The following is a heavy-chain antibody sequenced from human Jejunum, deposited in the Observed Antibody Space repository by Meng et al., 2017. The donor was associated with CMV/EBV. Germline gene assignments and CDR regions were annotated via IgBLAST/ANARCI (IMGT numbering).Heavy chain of an antibody. CDR1: GSSFSNSW. CDR2: TNEDGSDK. V-gene: IGHV3-7*01. CDR3: ASTGPLYGLYFCY. J-gene: IGHJ4*02. Sequence: SGSSFSNSWMIWGRRAPGKGLEWVAKTNEDGSDKYYVDSVKGRFTIFRDNAKNSVYLQMNSLRAEDTAVYYCASTGPLYGLYFCYWGQGTLVTVSS. D-gene: IGHD2-8*01.